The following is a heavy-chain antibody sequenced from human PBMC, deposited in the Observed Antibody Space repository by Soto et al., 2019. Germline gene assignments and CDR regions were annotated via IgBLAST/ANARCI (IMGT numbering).Heavy chain of an antibody. J-gene: IGHJ4*02. V-gene: IGHV2-5*02. Sequence: QITLKESGPTLVKPTQTLTLTCTFSGFSLSTSGVGVGWIRQPPGKALEWLALIYWDDDKRYSPSLKSRLTITNDTSKNHVVLTMTNMDPVDTATYYCAHSPSSGWYFSSDYFDYCGQGTLVTVSS. D-gene: IGHD6-19*01. CDR2: IYWDDDK. CDR1: GFSLSTSGVG. CDR3: AHSPSSGWYFSSDYFDY.